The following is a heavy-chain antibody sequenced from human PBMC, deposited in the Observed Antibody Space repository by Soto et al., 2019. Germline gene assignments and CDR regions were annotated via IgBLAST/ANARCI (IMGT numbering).Heavy chain of an antibody. CDR3: ATPQGLNDRPRYGMDV. CDR2: INVGNGET. D-gene: IGHD3-22*01. J-gene: IGHJ6*02. V-gene: IGHV1-3*01. CDR1: GYTFTTYA. Sequence: GASVKVSCKASGYTFTTYAMHWVRQAPGQRLEWMGWINVGNGETIYAQKFQGRVTMTEDTSTDTAYMELSSLRSEDTAVYYCATPQGLNDRPRYGMDVWGQGTTVTVSS.